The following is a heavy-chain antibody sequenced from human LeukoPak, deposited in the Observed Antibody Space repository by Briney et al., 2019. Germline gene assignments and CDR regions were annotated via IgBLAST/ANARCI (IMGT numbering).Heavy chain of an antibody. Sequence: GGSLRLSCAASGFTFSSYGMHWVRQAPGKGLEWVAVIWYDGSNKYYADSVKGRFTISRDNSKNTLYLQMNSLRAEDTAVYYCARDPDPGIAAAGPSDNYGMDVWGQGTTVTVSS. D-gene: IGHD6-13*01. V-gene: IGHV3-33*01. CDR2: IWYDGSNK. J-gene: IGHJ6*02. CDR3: ARDPDPGIAAAGPSDNYGMDV. CDR1: GFTFSSYG.